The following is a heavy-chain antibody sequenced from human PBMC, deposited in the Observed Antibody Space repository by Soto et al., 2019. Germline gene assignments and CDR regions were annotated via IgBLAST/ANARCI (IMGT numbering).Heavy chain of an antibody. V-gene: IGHV1-45*02. CDR2: ITPFNANT. CDR3: ASSYCSGGGCYSYYYMDV. Sequence: ASVKVSCKASGYTITYRYLHWVRQAPGQALEWMGWITPFNANTNYAQKFQDRVTITRGRSLSTAYMELSSLRSEDSAMYYCASSYCSGGGCYSYYYMDVWGKGTTVTVSS. J-gene: IGHJ6*03. D-gene: IGHD2-15*01. CDR1: GYTITYRY.